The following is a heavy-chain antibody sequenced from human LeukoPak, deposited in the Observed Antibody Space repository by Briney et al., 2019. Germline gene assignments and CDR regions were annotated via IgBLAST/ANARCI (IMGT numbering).Heavy chain of an antibody. V-gene: IGHV4-39*01. J-gene: IGHJ4*02. Sequence: PSETLSLTCTVSGGSISSSYYWGWIRQPPGKGLEWIGSIYYSGSTYYNPSLKSRVTISVDTSKNQFSLKLSSVTAADTAVYYCARGTEYLALYWGQGTLVTVSS. D-gene: IGHD2-2*01. CDR1: GGSISSSYY. CDR3: ARGTEYLALY. CDR2: IYYSGST.